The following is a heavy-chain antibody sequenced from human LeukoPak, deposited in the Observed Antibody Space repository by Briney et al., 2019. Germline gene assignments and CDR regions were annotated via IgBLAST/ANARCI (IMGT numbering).Heavy chain of an antibody. D-gene: IGHD3-10*01. J-gene: IGHJ4*02. CDR2: IYHSGGT. V-gene: IGHV4-59*11. CDR3: ARAYYYGSGSYGLDY. Sequence: SETLSLTCTVSGGSISSHFWSWIRQPPGKGLEWIGYIYHSGGTNYNPSLKSRVTISVDTSKNQFSLKLTSVTAADTAVYYCARAYYYGSGSYGLDYWGQGTLVTVSS. CDR1: GGSISSHF.